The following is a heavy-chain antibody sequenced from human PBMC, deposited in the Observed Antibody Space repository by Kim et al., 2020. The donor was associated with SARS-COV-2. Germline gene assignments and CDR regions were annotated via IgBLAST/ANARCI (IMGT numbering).Heavy chain of an antibody. CDR2: INPNSGGT. CDR1: GYTFTGYY. V-gene: IGHV1-2*02. D-gene: IGHD4-17*01. Sequence: ASVKVSCKASGYTFTGYYMHWVRQAPGQGLEWMGWINPNSGGTNYAQKFQGRVTMTRDTSISTAYMELSRLRSDDTAVYYCARGGGFAYGDYRPVDYWGQGTLVTVSS. CDR3: ARGGGFAYGDYRPVDY. J-gene: IGHJ4*02.